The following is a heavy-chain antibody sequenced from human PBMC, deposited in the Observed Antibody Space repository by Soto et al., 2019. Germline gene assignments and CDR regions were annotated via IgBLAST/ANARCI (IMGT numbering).Heavy chain of an antibody. D-gene: IGHD5-12*01. CDR2: ISGSGGST. V-gene: IGHV3-23*01. Sequence: GGSLRLSCAASGFTFSSYAMSWVRQAPGKGLEWVSAISGSGGSTYYADSVKGRFTISRDNSKNTLYLQMNSLRAEDTAVYYCAKESEWLRLRDYYMDVWGKGTTVTVSS. CDR3: AKESEWLRLRDYYMDV. J-gene: IGHJ6*03. CDR1: GFTFSSYA.